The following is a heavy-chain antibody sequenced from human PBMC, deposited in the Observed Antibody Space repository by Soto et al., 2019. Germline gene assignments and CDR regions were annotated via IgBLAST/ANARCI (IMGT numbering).Heavy chain of an antibody. J-gene: IGHJ4*02. Sequence: GGSLRLSCAASGFIFTDYSMTWIRQAPGKWLEWVAVISYDGSNKYYADSVKGRFTISRDNSKNTLYLQMNSLRAGDTAVYYCAKDVVVPAATYGGSTSDYWGQGXLVTVSS. CDR3: AKDVVVPAATYGGSTSDY. V-gene: IGHV3-30*18. D-gene: IGHD2-2*01. CDR2: ISYDGSNK. CDR1: GFIFTDYS.